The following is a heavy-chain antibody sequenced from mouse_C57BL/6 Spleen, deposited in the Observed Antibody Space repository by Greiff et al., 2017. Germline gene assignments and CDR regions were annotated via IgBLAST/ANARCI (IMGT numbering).Heavy chain of an antibody. D-gene: IGHD1-1*01. Sequence: QVPLKESGPELVKPGASVTISCKASGYAFRSPWLNWVKQRPGKGLEWIGRIYPGDGDTNYNGKFKGKATLTADKSSSTAYMQLCSLPSADSAVYFCARATTVVPYYFDYWGQGTTLTVSS. CDR2: IYPGDGDT. J-gene: IGHJ2*01. CDR1: GYAFRSPW. CDR3: ARATTVVPYYFDY. V-gene: IGHV1-82*01.